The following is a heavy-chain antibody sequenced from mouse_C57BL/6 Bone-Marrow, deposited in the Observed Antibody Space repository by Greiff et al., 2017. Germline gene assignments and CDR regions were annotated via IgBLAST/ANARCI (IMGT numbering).Heavy chain of an antibody. CDR3: AGGWCCYAMDY. CDR2: INPGSGGT. CDR1: GYAFTNYL. D-gene: IGHD3-3*01. V-gene: IGHV1-54*01. J-gene: IGHJ4*01. Sequence: QVQLQQSGAELVRPGTSVKVSCKASGYAFTNYLIEWVKQRPGQGLEWIGVINPGSGGTKYNEKFKGKATLTADKSSSTAYLQLSSLASEDSAVYFCAGGWCCYAMDYWGQGTSVTVSS.